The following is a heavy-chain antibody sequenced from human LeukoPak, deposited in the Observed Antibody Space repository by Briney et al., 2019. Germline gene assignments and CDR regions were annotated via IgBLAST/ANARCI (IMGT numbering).Heavy chain of an antibody. CDR3: ARDRIAAAGNWFDP. Sequence: GGSLRLSCAASGFTFSSYSMSWVRQAPGKGLEWVSGINWNGGSTGYADSVKGRFTISRDNAKNSLYLQMNSLRAEDTALYYCARDRIAAAGNWFDPWGQGTLVTVSS. CDR2: INWNGGST. CDR1: GFTFSSYS. D-gene: IGHD6-13*01. J-gene: IGHJ5*02. V-gene: IGHV3-20*04.